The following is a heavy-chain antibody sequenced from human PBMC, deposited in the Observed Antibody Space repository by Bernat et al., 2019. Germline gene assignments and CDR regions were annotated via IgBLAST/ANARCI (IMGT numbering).Heavy chain of an antibody. D-gene: IGHD3-16*01. CDR1: GFTFSSYS. CDR3: ARRPGGANLNWFDP. V-gene: IGHV3-48*01. CDR2: ISSSSSTI. J-gene: IGHJ5*02. Sequence: VQLVESGGGLVQPGGSLRLSCAASGFTFSSYSMNWVRQAPGKGLEWVSYISSSSSTIYYADSVKGRFTISRDNAKNSLYLQMNSLRAEDTAVYYCARRPGGANLNWFDPWGQGTLVTVSS.